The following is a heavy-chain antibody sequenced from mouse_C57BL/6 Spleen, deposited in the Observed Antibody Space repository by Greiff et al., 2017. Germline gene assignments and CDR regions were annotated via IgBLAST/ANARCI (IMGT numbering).Heavy chain of an antibody. J-gene: IGHJ4*01. Sequence: QVQLQQSGAELARPGASVKMSCKASGYTFTSYTMHWVKQRPGQGLEWIGYINPSSGYTKYNQKFKDKATLTAAKSSSTAYMQLSSLTSEDSAVYYCAAYSNYDAMDYWGQGTSVTVSS. CDR1: GYTFTSYT. CDR2: INPSSGYT. D-gene: IGHD2-5*01. V-gene: IGHV1-4*01. CDR3: AAYSNYDAMDY.